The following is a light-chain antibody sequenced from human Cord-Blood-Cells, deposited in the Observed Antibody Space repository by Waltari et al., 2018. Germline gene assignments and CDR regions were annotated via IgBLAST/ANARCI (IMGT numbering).Light chain of an antibody. Sequence: QSALTQPASVSGSPGQSNTISCTGTSRDVGGYNCVSWCQQHPGKAPKLMIYDVSKRPSVVSNRFSGSKSGNTASLTISGLQAEDEADYYCSSYTSSSTWVFGGGTKLTVL. J-gene: IGLJ3*02. V-gene: IGLV2-14*01. CDR1: SRDVGGYNC. CDR2: DVS. CDR3: SSYTSSSTWV.